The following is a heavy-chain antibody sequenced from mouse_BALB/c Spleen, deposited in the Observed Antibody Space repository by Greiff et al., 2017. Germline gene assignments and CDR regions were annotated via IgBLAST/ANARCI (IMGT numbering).Heavy chain of an antibody. V-gene: IGHV1-9*01. CDR1: GYTFSSYW. CDR3: ARGTTVLARDYFDY. Sequence: QVQLQQSGAELMKPGASVKISCKATGYTFSSYWIEWVKQRPGHGLEWIGEILPGSGSTNYNEKFKGKATFTADTSSNTAYMQLSSLTSEDSAVYYCARGTTVLARDYFDYWGQGTTLTVSS. CDR2: ILPGSGST. D-gene: IGHD1-1*01. J-gene: IGHJ2*01.